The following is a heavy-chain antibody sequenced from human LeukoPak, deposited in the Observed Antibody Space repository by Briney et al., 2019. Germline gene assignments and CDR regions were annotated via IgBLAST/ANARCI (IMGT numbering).Heavy chain of an antibody. CDR3: ARALLWFGEPSHIDY. CDR1: GYTFTSYG. Sequence: ASVKVSCKASGYTFTSYGISWVRQAPGQGLEWMGGITAYNDNTNYAQKLQGRVTMTTDTSTSTAYMELRSLRSDDTAVYYCARALLWFGEPSHIDYWGQGTLVTVSS. CDR2: ITAYNDNT. V-gene: IGHV1-18*01. J-gene: IGHJ4*02. D-gene: IGHD3-10*01.